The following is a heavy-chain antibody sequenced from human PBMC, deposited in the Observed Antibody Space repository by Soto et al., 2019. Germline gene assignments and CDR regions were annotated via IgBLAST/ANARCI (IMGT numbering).Heavy chain of an antibody. CDR1: GYTFTSYA. Sequence: QVQLVQSGAEAKKPGASVKVSCKASGYTFTSYAMHWVRQAPGQRLEWMGWITAGNGNTKYSQKFQGRVTITRDTSASTAYMELSSLRSEDTAVDYCARGYGGPIGWFDPWGQGTLVTVSS. CDR2: ITAGNGNT. CDR3: ARGYGGPIGWFDP. J-gene: IGHJ5*02. V-gene: IGHV1-3*01. D-gene: IGHD3-16*01.